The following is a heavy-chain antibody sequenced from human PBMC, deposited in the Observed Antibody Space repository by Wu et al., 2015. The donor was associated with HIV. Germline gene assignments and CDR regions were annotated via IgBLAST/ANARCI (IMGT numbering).Heavy chain of an antibody. CDR3: LTAIDGIVY. J-gene: IGHJ4*02. D-gene: IGHD5-24*01. CDR2: INPQSDDT. CDR1: GYTLSDHF. V-gene: IGHV1-2*02. Sequence: QVQLVQSGAEVRKPGASVKVSCVASGYTLSDHFLHWVRRAPGHGLEWMGCINPQSDDTKYAQKFQGRVTMTRDTSTNTAYMELSGLTFDDTAMYYCLTAIDGIVYWGQGPLVTVSS.